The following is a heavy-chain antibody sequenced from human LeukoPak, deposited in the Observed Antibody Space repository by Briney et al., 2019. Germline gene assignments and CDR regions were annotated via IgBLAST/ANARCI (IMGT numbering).Heavy chain of an antibody. CDR1: GYTFTGYY. Sequence: ASVKVSCKASGYTFTGYYMHWVRQAPGQGLEWMGWINPNSGTTNYAQKFQGRVTMTRDTSMSTAYMELTGLKSDDTAVYYCAREGEGVVTAIDYWGRGTLVAVSS. J-gene: IGHJ4*02. V-gene: IGHV1-2*02. CDR3: AREGEGVVTAIDY. D-gene: IGHD2-21*02. CDR2: INPNSGTT.